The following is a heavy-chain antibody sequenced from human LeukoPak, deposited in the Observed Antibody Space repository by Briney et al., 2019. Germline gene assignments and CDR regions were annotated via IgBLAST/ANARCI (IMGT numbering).Heavy chain of an antibody. Sequence: ASVKVSCKASGYTFTGYYMDWVRQAPGQGLEWMGRINPNSGGTNYAQKFQGRVTMTRDTSISTAYMELSRLRSDDTAVYYCARGYGSVSYYYFYYMDVWGKGTTVTVSS. CDR2: INPNSGGT. J-gene: IGHJ6*03. CDR3: ARGYGSVSYYYFYYMDV. D-gene: IGHD4-17*01. V-gene: IGHV1-2*06. CDR1: GYTFTGYY.